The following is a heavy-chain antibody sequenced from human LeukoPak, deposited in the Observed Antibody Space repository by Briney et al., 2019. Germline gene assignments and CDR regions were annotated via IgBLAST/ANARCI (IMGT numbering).Heavy chain of an antibody. J-gene: IGHJ4*02. D-gene: IGHD5-18*01. V-gene: IGHV4-31*03. Sequence: PSQTLSLTCTVPGGSISSGGYYWSWIRPHPGKGLEWIGYIYYSGSTYYNPSLKSRVTISVDTSKNQFSLKLSSVTAADTAVYYCAALDTAMGYFDYWGQGTLVTVSS. CDR3: AALDTAMGYFDY. CDR1: GGSISSGGYY. CDR2: IYYSGST.